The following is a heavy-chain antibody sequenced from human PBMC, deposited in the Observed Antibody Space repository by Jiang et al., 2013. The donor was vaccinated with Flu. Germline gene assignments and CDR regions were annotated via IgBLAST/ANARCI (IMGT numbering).Heavy chain of an antibody. CDR2: IYYGGTT. D-gene: IGHD6-13*01. J-gene: IGHJ5*01. Sequence: GSGLVKPSETLSLTCTVSGDFIKNSNHYWARIRQPPGKGLEWIGTIYYGGTTFYNPSVKSRVTMSLQMSKSQFSLKLTSVTAADTAVYYCASFSYSGSWYVTWFDPWGQGALVTVSS. CDR3: ASFSYSGSWYVTWFDP. V-gene: IGHV4-39*01. CDR1: GDFIKNSNHY.